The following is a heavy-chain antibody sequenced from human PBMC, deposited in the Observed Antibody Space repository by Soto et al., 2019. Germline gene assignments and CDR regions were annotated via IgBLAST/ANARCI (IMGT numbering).Heavy chain of an antibody. D-gene: IGHD2-15*01. V-gene: IGHV5-10-1*01. CDR3: ATRMTLVE. CDR2: IDPDDSQT. Sequence: GESLKISCQASESTFTNYWINWVRQVPGKGLEWMGRIDPDDSQTNYSPSVRGHVTISVDKSVNTVYLQWDSLKASDTAIYYCATRMTLVERGQGTLVTVSS. CDR1: ESTFTNYW. J-gene: IGHJ4*02.